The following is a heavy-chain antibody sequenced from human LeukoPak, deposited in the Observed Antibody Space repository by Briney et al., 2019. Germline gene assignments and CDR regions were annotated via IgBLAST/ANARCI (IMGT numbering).Heavy chain of an antibody. CDR2: ISSSSSTI. V-gene: IGHV3-48*02. CDR1: GFTFSSYS. Sequence: GGSLRLSCVASGFTFSSYSMNWVRQAPGKGLEWVSYISSSSSTIYYADSVKGRFTISRDNAKNPLYLQMNSLRDEDTAVYYCARDQSCSTTSCYDPEYFQHWGQGTLVTVSS. CDR3: ARDQSCSTTSCYDPEYFQH. J-gene: IGHJ1*01. D-gene: IGHD2-2*01.